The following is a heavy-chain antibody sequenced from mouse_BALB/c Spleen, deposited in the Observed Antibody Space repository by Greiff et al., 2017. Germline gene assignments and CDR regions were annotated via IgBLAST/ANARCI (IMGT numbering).Heavy chain of an antibody. Sequence: VQLQQSGAELVRSGASVKLSCTASGFNIKDYYMHWVKQRPEQGLEWIGWIDPENGDTEYAPKFQGKATMTADTSSNTAYLQLSSLTSEDTAVYYCTSSSMMTEAWFAYWGQGTLVTVSA. CDR3: TSSSMMTEAWFAY. V-gene: IGHV14-4*02. D-gene: IGHD2-4*01. J-gene: IGHJ3*01. CDR2: IDPENGDT. CDR1: GFNIKDYY.